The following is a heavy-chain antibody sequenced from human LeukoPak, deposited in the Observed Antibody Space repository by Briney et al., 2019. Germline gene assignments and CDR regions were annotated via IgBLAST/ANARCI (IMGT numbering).Heavy chain of an antibody. CDR1: GGSISSYY. CDR2: IYTSGST. J-gene: IGHJ4*02. D-gene: IGHD4-17*01. Sequence: PSDTLSLTCTVSGGSISSYYWSWIRQPPGKGLEWIGRIYTSGSTNYNPSLKSRVTMSVDTSKNQFSLKLSSVTAADTAVYYCARLGNDYGDYHTDYWGQGTLVTVSS. V-gene: IGHV4-4*07. CDR3: ARLGNDYGDYHTDY.